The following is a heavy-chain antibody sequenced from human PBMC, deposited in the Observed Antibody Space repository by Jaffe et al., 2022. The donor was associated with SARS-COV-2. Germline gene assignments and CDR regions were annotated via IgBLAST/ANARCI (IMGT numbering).Heavy chain of an antibody. CDR2: ISRNGGSI. J-gene: IGHJ3*02. CDR1: GFSFDDFA. CDR3: VKGSLWIGESPGLFAFDS. V-gene: IGHV3-9*01. D-gene: IGHD3-10*01. Sequence: EVHLVESGGGLAQPGSSLRLTCAGSGFSFDDFALHWVRQSPGKGLDWVSGISRNGGSIGYGDSAKGRFTISRDNAKKALYLHMNSLRPDDSAVYYCVKGSLWIGESPGLFAFDSWGQGTVVSVSS.